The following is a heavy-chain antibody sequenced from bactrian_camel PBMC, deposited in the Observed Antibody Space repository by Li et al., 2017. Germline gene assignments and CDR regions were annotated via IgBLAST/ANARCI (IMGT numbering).Heavy chain of an antibody. CDR3: AAGGDARGGWRPHLTRQFDYNY. CDR2: IDVDGST. Sequence: VESGGGSVQAGGSLRLSCAASAYNYSPYCMARFRQAPGEKREGVAGIDVDGSTNYADSVKGRFAISKDDAKRTLNLQMNSLKPEDTAMYFCAAGGDARGGWRPHLTRQFDYNYWGQGTQVTVS. D-gene: IGHD7*01. CDR1: AYNYSPYC. V-gene: IGHV3S1*01. J-gene: IGHJ4*01.